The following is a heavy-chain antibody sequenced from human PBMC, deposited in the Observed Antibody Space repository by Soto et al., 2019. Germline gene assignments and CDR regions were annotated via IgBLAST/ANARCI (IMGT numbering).Heavy chain of an antibody. J-gene: IGHJ6*02. D-gene: IGHD6-6*01. CDR2: ISSSSSTI. Sequence: PGGSLRLSCAASGFTFSSYSMNWVRQAPGKGLEWVSYISSSSSTIYYADSVKGRFTISRDNAKNSLYLQMNSLRDEDTAVYYCARDRGGQPVPTYGMDVWGQGTTVTVSS. V-gene: IGHV3-48*02. CDR3: ARDRGGQPVPTYGMDV. CDR1: GFTFSSYS.